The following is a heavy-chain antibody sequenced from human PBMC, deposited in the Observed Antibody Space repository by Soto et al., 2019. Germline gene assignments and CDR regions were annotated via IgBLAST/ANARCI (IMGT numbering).Heavy chain of an antibody. Sequence: GWSLRLSCAESGLFFGTHTMSWSHRAPGKGLEWVSAINWIGGSTNYADSMKGRFTISRDNAKNSLYLQISSLRAEYTALYYCARHGGTPDLYFDYWGQGTPVTVSS. CDR3: ARHGGTPDLYFDY. D-gene: IGHD3-16*01. V-gene: IGHV3-20*04. CDR1: GLFFGTHT. J-gene: IGHJ4*02. CDR2: INWIGGST.